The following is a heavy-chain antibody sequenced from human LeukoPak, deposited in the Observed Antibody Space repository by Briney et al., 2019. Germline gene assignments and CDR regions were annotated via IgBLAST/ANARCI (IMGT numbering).Heavy chain of an antibody. CDR3: AKDGAYPDASDI. Sequence: ASVKVSCKASGYTFTDYYIHWVRQAPGQGLEWMGWVNPDSGGTHYAQKFQDWVTMTSDTSISTAYMELPSLRSDDTAVYYCAKDGAYPDASDIWGQGTMVTVSS. J-gene: IGHJ3*02. CDR2: VNPDSGGT. V-gene: IGHV1-2*04. D-gene: IGHD3-10*01. CDR1: GYTFTDYY.